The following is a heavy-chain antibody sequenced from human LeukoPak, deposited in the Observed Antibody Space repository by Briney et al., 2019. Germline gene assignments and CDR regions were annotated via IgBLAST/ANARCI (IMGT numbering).Heavy chain of an antibody. J-gene: IGHJ4*02. D-gene: IGHD5-12*01. V-gene: IGHV4-34*01. CDR2: INHSGST. CDR1: GGSFSSYY. CDR3: ARGRGTFVRRRDIAVDY. Sequence: SETLSLTCDAYGGSFSSYYLSWIRQPPGKGLEWIGEINHSGSTNYNPSLKSRVTISVDTSKNQFSLKLSSVTAADKAVYYCARGRGTFVRRRDIAVDYWGQGTLVTVSS.